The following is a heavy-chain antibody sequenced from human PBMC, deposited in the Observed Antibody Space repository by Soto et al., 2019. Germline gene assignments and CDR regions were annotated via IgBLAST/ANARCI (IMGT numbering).Heavy chain of an antibody. CDR3: AREEGYCGGGYCFRSAFHL. J-gene: IGHJ3*01. CDR1: GDSVSSNSAA. V-gene: IGHV6-1*01. Sequence: SQTLSLTCAISGDSVSSNSAAWNWIRQSPSRGLEWLGRTHYRSKWYNDYAVSVKSRITINPDTSKNSVYLQMNSLRAEDTAVNYCAREEGYCGGGYCFRSAFHLWGQGTVVTVSS. D-gene: IGHD2-15*01. CDR2: THYRSKWYN.